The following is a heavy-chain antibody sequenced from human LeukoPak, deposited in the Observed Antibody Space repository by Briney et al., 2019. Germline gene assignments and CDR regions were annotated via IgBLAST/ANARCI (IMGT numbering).Heavy chain of an antibody. V-gene: IGHV1-46*01. CDR3: ARDRLAASWYAFDY. D-gene: IGHD6-13*01. Sequence: GASLKVSCKAAGYTFTRYYMHWVRQAPGQGLEWMGIINPGGGGTSYAQKFQGRVTMTRDTSTSTLYMELSSLTSEDPAVYYCARDRLAASWYAFDYWGQGTLVTVSS. CDR2: INPGGGGT. J-gene: IGHJ4*02. CDR1: GYTFTRYY.